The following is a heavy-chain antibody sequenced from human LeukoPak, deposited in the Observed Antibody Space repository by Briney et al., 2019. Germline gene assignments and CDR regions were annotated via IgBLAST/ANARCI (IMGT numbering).Heavy chain of an antibody. J-gene: IGHJ4*02. CDR2: INHSGST. D-gene: IGHD3-22*01. V-gene: IGHV4-34*01. Sequence: SETLSLTCAVYGGSFSGYYWSWIRQPPGKGLEWIGEINHSGSTNYNPSLKSRATISVDTSKNQFSLKLSSVTATDTAVYYCAMTYYYDSSLHYFDYWGQGTLVTGS. CDR3: AMTYYYDSSLHYFDY. CDR1: GGSFSGYY.